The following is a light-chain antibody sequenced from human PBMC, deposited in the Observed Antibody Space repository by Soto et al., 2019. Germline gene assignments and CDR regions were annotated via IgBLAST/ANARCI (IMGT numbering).Light chain of an antibody. CDR3: QKFSSYPLT. CDR1: QNINSY. J-gene: IGKJ4*01. Sequence: QYPSSVSASVGERVTITCHACQNINSYLASYQQKPGQVPRLLIYDASSRATGIPDRFSGGGSGTDFTLTISRLQPEDFAVYYCQKFSSYPLTFGGGTKVDIK. CDR2: DAS. V-gene: IGKV3D-20*01.